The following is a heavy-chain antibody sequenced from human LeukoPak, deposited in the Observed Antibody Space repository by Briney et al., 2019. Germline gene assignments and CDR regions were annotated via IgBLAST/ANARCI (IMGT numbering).Heavy chain of an antibody. CDR3: AKDANESPYFHWFDN. Sequence: GGSLRLSCAASGFTFSSYAMNWVRQAPGKGLEWVAGISSGDRTFHAESVKGRFTISRDKSKDTLYLQMNSLRAEDTAVYYCAKDANESPYFHWFDNWGQGTQVIVSS. CDR2: ISSGDRT. J-gene: IGHJ4*02. CDR1: GFTFSSYA. D-gene: IGHD3-9*01. V-gene: IGHV3-23*01.